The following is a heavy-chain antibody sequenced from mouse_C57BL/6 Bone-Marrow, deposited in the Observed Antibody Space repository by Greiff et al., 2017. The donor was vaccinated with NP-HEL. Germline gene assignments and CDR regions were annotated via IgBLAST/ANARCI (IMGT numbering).Heavy chain of an antibody. V-gene: IGHV5-6*01. Sequence: EVQVVESGGDLVKPGGSLKLSCAASGFTFSSYGMSWVRQTPDKRLEWVATISSGGSYTYYPDSVKGRFTISRDNAKNTLYLQMSSLKSEDTAMYYCASPYDYDVAWFAYWGQGTLATVSA. J-gene: IGHJ3*01. CDR1: GFTFSSYG. D-gene: IGHD2-4*01. CDR2: ISSGGSYT. CDR3: ASPYDYDVAWFAY.